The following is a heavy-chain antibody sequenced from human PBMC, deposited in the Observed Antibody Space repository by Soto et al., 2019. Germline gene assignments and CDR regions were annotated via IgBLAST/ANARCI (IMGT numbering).Heavy chain of an antibody. Sequence: GGSLRLSCAASGFTFSSYGIHWVRQAPGKGLEWVAVISYDGSNKYYADSVKGRFTISRDNSKNSLFLQMNSLRDEDTAVYYCARVVVVIPPGYYYAMDVWGQGTTVTVSS. CDR3: ARVVVVIPPGYYYAMDV. CDR1: GFTFSSYG. CDR2: ISYDGSNK. V-gene: IGHV3-30*03. J-gene: IGHJ6*02. D-gene: IGHD3-22*01.